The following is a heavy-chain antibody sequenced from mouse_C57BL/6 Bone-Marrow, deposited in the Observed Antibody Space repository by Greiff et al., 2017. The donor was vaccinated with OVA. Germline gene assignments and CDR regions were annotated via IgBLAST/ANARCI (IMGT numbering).Heavy chain of an antibody. Sequence: EVQLQQSGPVLVKPGASVKMSCKASGYTFTDYYMNWVKQSHGKSLEWIGVINPYNGGTSYNQKFKGKATLTVDKSSSPAYMELNSLTSEDSAVYYCARRPYYGSSYWYFDVWGTGTTVTVSS. D-gene: IGHD1-1*01. CDR3: ARRPYYGSSYWYFDV. CDR1: GYTFTDYY. V-gene: IGHV1-19*01. J-gene: IGHJ1*03. CDR2: INPYNGGT.